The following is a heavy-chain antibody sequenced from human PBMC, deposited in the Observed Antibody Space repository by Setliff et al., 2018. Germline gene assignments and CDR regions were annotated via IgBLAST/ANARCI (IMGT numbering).Heavy chain of an antibody. D-gene: IGHD6-19*01. V-gene: IGHV4-61*01. J-gene: IGHJ6*03. CDR1: GGSVSSGSYY. Sequence: SETLSLTCTVSGGSVSSGSYYWGWIRQPPGEGLEWIGYIYYSGSTNYNPSLKSRVTISVDTSKNQFSLKLSSVTAADTAVYYCARGETSSGWYIYYYYYMDVWGKGTTVTVSS. CDR3: ARGETSSGWYIYYYYYMDV. CDR2: IYYSGST.